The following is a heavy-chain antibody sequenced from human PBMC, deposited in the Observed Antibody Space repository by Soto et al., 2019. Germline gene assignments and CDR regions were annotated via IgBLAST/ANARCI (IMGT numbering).Heavy chain of an antibody. CDR3: AHFDWFIDY. Sequence: GGALRLSCAASGFTFSSYGMHWVRQAPGKGLEWVSVICYDSSNKYYADSVKGRSTISRDNSKNTLHLQVNSLRAEDTAVYYCAHFDWFIDYWGQGTLVTVSS. J-gene: IGHJ4*02. V-gene: IGHV3-33*08. CDR1: GFTFSSYG. D-gene: IGHD3-9*01. CDR2: ICYDSSNK.